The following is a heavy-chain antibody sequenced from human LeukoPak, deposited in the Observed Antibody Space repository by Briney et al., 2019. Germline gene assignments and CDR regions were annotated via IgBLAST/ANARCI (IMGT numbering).Heavy chain of an antibody. CDR1: GYTFTSYA. CDR2: INTNTGNP. Sequence: ASVKVSCKASGYTFTSYAMNWVRQAPGQGLEWMGWINTNTGNPTYAQGFTGRFVFSLDTSVSTAYLQISSLKAEDTAVYYCARVSHCYDSSGYYDFAAFDIWGQGTMVTVSS. V-gene: IGHV7-4-1*02. J-gene: IGHJ3*02. D-gene: IGHD3-22*01. CDR3: ARVSHCYDSSGYYDFAAFDI.